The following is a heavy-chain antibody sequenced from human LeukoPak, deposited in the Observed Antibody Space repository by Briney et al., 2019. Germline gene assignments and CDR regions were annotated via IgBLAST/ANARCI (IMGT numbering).Heavy chain of an antibody. D-gene: IGHD3-3*01. Sequence: GRSLRLSCAASGFTFSSYAMHWVRQAPGKGLEWVAVISYDGSNKYYADSVKGRFTISRDNSKNTLYLQMNSLRAEDTAVYYCARDLGSLFGFWSGYYPDYWGQGTLVTVSS. CDR3: ARDLGSLFGFWSGYYPDY. CDR2: ISYDGSNK. V-gene: IGHV3-30*04. J-gene: IGHJ4*02. CDR1: GFTFSSYA.